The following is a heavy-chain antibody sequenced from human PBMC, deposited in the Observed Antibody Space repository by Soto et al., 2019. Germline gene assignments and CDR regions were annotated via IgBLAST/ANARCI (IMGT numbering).Heavy chain of an antibody. D-gene: IGHD6-13*01. J-gene: IGHJ6*02. CDR1: GFTFDDYA. CDR3: AKDNSSSWTRSGGMDV. V-gene: IGHV3-9*01. Sequence: GGSLRLSCTASGFTFDDYAMHWVRQAPGKGLEWVSGISWNSGSIGYADSVKGRFTISRDNAKNSLYLQMNSLRAEDTALYYCAKDNSSSWTRSGGMDVWGQGTTVTVSS. CDR2: ISWNSGSI.